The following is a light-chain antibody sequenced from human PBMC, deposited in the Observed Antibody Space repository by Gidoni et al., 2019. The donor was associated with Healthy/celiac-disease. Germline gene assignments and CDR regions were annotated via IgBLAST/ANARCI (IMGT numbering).Light chain of an antibody. V-gene: IGKV1-39*01. Sequence: IQMTQSPSSLSASVGDRVTITCRASQSISSYLNWYQQKPGKAAKLLIYAASSLQSGVPPRISGSGSGTDFTLTISSLQPEDFATYYCQQSYSTPQLTFGGGTKVEIK. CDR3: QQSYSTPQLT. CDR1: QSISSY. CDR2: AAS. J-gene: IGKJ4*01.